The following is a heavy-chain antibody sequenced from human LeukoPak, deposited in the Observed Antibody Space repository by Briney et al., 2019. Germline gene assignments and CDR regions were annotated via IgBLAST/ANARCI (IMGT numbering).Heavy chain of an antibody. CDR3: AGRGYCSGGSCYAHYYYMDV. J-gene: IGHJ6*03. CDR2: ISSSSSTI. D-gene: IGHD2-15*01. CDR1: GFTFSSYS. V-gene: IGHV3-48*01. Sequence: GGSPRLSCAASGFTFSSYSMNWVRQAPGRGLEWVSYISSSSSTIYYADSVKGRFTISRDNAKNSLYLQMNSLRAEDTAVYYCAGRGYCSGGSCYAHYYYMDVWGKGTTVTVSS.